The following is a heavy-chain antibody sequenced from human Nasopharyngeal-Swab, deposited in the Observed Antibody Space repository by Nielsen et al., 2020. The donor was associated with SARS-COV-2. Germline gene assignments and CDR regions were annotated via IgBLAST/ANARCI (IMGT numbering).Heavy chain of an antibody. CDR1: GFTVSSSY. V-gene: IGHV3-66*01. D-gene: IGHD6-13*01. Sequence: GESLKISCAASGFTVSSSYMSWVRQAPGKGLEWVSTVHSDGNTYYADSVRGRFTSSRDNSKNSLYLQMNSLRAEDTAVYYCARLGGSSWYFDYWGQGTLVTVSS. CDR2: VHSDGNT. CDR3: ARLGGSSWYFDY. J-gene: IGHJ4*02.